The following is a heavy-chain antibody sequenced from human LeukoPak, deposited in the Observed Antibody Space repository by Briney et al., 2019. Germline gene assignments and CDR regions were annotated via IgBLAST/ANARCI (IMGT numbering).Heavy chain of an antibody. D-gene: IGHD5-24*01. V-gene: IGHV4-4*02. Sequence: TSETLSLTCAVSGGSFTNTNWWSCVRQPPGKGLELIGKVCLGGRTIYTASVKGRLIMSVDIPENYISLQMNCVRAADTALYYCARKVNFSRSRDFSGQGTLVLVSA. J-gene: IGHJ4*02. CDR2: VCLGGRT. CDR1: GGSFTNTNW. CDR3: ARKVNFSRSRDF.